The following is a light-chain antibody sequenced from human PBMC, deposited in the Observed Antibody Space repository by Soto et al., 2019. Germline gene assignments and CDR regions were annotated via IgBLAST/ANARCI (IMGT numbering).Light chain of an antibody. CDR3: QQYYSYPPT. CDR1: QGISSY. J-gene: IGKJ1*01. CDR2: AAS. Sequence: IQMTQSPSTLSASTGDRVTITCRASQGISSYLAWYQQKPGKAPKLLIYAASTLQSGVPSRFSGSGSGTDFTLTISCLQSEDFATYYCQQYYSYPPTFGQGTKVDIK. V-gene: IGKV1-8*01.